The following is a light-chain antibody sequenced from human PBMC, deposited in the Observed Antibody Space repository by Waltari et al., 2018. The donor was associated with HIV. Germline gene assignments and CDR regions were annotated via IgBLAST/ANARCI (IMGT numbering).Light chain of an antibody. V-gene: IGLV1-47*01. CDR1: SSNIGSNY. J-gene: IGLJ1*01. CDR2: GNN. CDR3: ASWDASLSGHYV. Sequence: QSVLTQPPSASGTPGQRVTISCSGSSSNIGSNYVYWYQQVPGTAPKLLLYGNNQRPAGVPDRLSCSRSGTPASVAISGLRSEDEADYYCASWDASLSGHYVFGPGTRVTVL.